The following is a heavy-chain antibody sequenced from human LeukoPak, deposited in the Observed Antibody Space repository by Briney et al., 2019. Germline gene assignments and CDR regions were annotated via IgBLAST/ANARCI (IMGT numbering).Heavy chain of an antibody. Sequence: GASVKVSCKASGYTFTSYYMHWVRQAPGQGLEWMGIINPSGGSTSYAQKFQGRVTMTRDTSTSTVYMELSSLRSEDTAVYYCARDTGGSGSPMNYYYYYMDVWGKGTTVTISS. V-gene: IGHV1-46*01. J-gene: IGHJ6*03. D-gene: IGHD3-10*01. CDR2: INPSGGST. CDR1: GYTFTSYY. CDR3: ARDTGGSGSPMNYYYYYMDV.